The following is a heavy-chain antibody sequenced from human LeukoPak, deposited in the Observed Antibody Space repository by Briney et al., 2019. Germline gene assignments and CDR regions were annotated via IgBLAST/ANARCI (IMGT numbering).Heavy chain of an antibody. V-gene: IGHV3-23*01. Sequence: PGGSLRLSCAVSGFTFSSYAMSWVRQAPGKGLEWVSAISGSGGSTYYADSVKGRFTISRDNSKNTLYLQMNSLRAEDTAVYHCATLTGDCSSTSCYFFDYWGQGTLVTVSS. CDR2: ISGSGGST. CDR3: ATLTGDCSSTSCYFFDY. CDR1: GFTFSSYA. D-gene: IGHD2-2*01. J-gene: IGHJ4*02.